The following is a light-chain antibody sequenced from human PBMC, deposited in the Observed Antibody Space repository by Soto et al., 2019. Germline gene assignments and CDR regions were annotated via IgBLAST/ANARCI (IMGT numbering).Light chain of an antibody. CDR2: DAS. J-gene: IGKJ4*01. Sequence: EIVLTQSPATLSLSPGERATLSCGASQGVASYLAWYQQKPGQAPRLLIYDASNRATGIPARFSGSGSGTDFTLTISSLEPEDFAVYYCQQRSNWPPLTFGGGTKVEIK. CDR1: QGVASY. CDR3: QQRSNWPPLT. V-gene: IGKV3-11*01.